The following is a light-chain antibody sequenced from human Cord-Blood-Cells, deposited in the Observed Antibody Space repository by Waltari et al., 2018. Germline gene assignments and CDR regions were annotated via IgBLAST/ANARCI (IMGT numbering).Light chain of an antibody. CDR1: QSISSY. J-gene: IGKJ1*01. Sequence: DIQMTQSPSSLSASVGDRVTITCRASQSISSYLNWYQQKPGKAPKLLIYAASSLQSGVPSRFSGSGSETDFTLTISSLQPEDFATYYCQQSYRTPPTFGQGTKVEMK. V-gene: IGKV1-39*01. CDR2: AAS. CDR3: QQSYRTPPT.